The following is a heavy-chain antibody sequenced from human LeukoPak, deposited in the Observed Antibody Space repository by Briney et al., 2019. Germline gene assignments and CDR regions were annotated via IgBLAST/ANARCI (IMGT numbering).Heavy chain of an antibody. J-gene: IGHJ4*02. Sequence: PGGSLRLSCAASGFTFSSYGMHWVRQAPGKGLEWVAVISYDGSNKYYADSVKGRFTISRGNSKNTLYLQMNSLRAEDTAVYYCAKSAVATILDYFDYWGQGTLVTVSS. D-gene: IGHD5-12*01. CDR3: AKSAVATILDYFDY. CDR2: ISYDGSNK. CDR1: GFTFSSYG. V-gene: IGHV3-30*18.